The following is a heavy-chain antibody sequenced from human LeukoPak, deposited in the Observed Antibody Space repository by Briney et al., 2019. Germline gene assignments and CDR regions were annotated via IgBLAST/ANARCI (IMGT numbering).Heavy chain of an antibody. J-gene: IGHJ4*02. D-gene: IGHD3-3*01. Sequence: GGALRLSCAGSGFTFSRYRLSWVRQAPGKGLAWVAHIKQDGCERYYVDSVKGRLTISSDKAMKALSLHMNRLREGGRPGCYFSRVPRAADFWSGDIRTDYFDYWGQGTLVTVSS. CDR3: SRVPRAADFWSGDIRTDYFDY. CDR2: IKQDGCER. CDR1: GFTFSRYR. V-gene: IGHV3-7*03.